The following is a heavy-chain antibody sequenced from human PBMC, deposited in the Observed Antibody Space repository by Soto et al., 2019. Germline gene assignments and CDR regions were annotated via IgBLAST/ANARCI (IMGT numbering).Heavy chain of an antibody. D-gene: IGHD6-13*01. Sequence: QVQLVQSGAEVKKPGASVKVSCKASGYTFTSYGISWVLQAPGQGLEWMGWISAYNGNTNYAQKLQGRVTMTTDTSTSTAYMELRSLRSDDTAVYYCASFSIAATDPYGMDVWGQGTTVTVSS. V-gene: IGHV1-18*01. CDR1: GYTFTSYG. CDR3: ASFSIAATDPYGMDV. J-gene: IGHJ6*02. CDR2: ISAYNGNT.